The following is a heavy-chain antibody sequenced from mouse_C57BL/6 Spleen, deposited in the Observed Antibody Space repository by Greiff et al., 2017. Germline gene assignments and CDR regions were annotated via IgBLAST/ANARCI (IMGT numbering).Heavy chain of an antibody. D-gene: IGHD2-2*01. V-gene: IGHV5-6*01. CDR3: ARDDYVYPFAY. J-gene: IGHJ3*01. CDR2: ISSGGSYT. CDR1: GFTFSSYG. Sequence: EVKLMESGGDLVKPGGSLKLSCAVSGFTFSSYGMSWVRQTPDKRLEWVATISSGGSYTYYPDSVKGRFTISRDHAKNTLYLQMSSLKSENTAMYYCARDDYVYPFAYWGQGTLVTVSA.